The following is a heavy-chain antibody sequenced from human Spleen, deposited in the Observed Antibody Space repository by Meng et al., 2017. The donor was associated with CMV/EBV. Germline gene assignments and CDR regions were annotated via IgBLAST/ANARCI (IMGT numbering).Heavy chain of an antibody. V-gene: IGHV1-69*04. CDR1: GGTFSSYT. CDR2: IIPILGIA. Sequence: SVKVSCKASGGTFSSYTISWVRQAPGQGLEWMGRIIPILGIANYAQKFQGRVTITADKSTSTAYMELSSLRSEDTAVYYCARDRRGWASSWYKGWGQGTLVTVSS. CDR3: ARDRRGWASSWYKG. J-gene: IGHJ4*02. D-gene: IGHD6-13*01.